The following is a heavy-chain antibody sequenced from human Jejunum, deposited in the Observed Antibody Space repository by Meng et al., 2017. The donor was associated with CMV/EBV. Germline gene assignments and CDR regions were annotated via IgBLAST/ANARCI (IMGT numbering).Heavy chain of an antibody. CDR2: IYNDDTTT. D-gene: IGHD6-19*01. CDR3: ARVARGSGWSYYFDL. CDR1: FPFSYHA. V-gene: IGHV3-23*03. J-gene: IGHJ4*02. Sequence: FPFSYHAMRCVRQAPGKGLEWVSGIYNDDTTTYFVESVKGRFTISRDNSKNTLYLQVNRLGGEDTALYYCARVARGSGWSYYFDLWGQGTQVTVSS.